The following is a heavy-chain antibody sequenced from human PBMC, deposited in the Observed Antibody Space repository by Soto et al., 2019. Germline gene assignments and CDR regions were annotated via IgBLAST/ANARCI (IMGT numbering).Heavy chain of an antibody. CDR2: INAGNGNT. CDR1: GYTFTSYA. Sequence: QVQLVQSGAEEKKPGASVKVSGKASGYTFTSYAMHWVRQAPGQRLEWMGWINAGNGNTKYSQKFQGRVTITRDTSASTAYMELSSLRSEDTAVYYCARVMVRGVPHYYGMDVWGQGTTVTVSS. D-gene: IGHD3-10*01. V-gene: IGHV1-3*05. J-gene: IGHJ6*02. CDR3: ARVMVRGVPHYYGMDV.